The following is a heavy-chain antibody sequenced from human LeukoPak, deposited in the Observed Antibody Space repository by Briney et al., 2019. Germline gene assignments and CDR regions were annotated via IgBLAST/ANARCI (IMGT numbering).Heavy chain of an antibody. D-gene: IGHD5-12*01. V-gene: IGHV3-30-3*01. CDR3: ARGYSGYDSFFDY. CDR1: GFTFSTYW. CDR2: ISYDGSNK. Sequence: PGGSLRLSCAASGFTFSTYWMNWVRQAPGKGLEWVAVISYDGSNKYYADSVKGRFTISRDNSKNTLYLQMNSLRAEDTAVYYCARGYSGYDSFFDYWGQGTLVTVSS. J-gene: IGHJ4*02.